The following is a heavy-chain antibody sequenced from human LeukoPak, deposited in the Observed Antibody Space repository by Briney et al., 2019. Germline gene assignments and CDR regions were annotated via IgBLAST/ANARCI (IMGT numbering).Heavy chain of an antibody. CDR3: ARELGVYDFWSGYYKADNWFDP. J-gene: IGHJ5*02. D-gene: IGHD3-3*01. Sequence: QTGGSLRLSCAASGFTFSSYAMHWVRQAPGKGLEWVAVISYDGSNKYYADSVKGRFTISRDNSKNTLYLQMNSLRAEDTAVYYCARELGVYDFWSGYYKADNWFDPWGQGTLVTVSS. CDR1: GFTFSSYA. CDR2: ISYDGSNK. V-gene: IGHV3-30*04.